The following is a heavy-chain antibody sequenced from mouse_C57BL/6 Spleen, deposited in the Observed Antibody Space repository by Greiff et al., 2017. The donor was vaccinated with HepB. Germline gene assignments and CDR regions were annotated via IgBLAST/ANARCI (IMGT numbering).Heavy chain of an antibody. CDR3: ARNGEFPNYYGSSHWYFDV. V-gene: IGHV2-9-1*01. J-gene: IGHJ1*03. D-gene: IGHD1-1*01. CDR2: IWTGGGT. Sequence: VQLKESGPGLVAPSQSLSITCTVSGFSLTSYAISWVRQPPGKGLEWLGVIWTGGGTNYNSALKSRLSISKDNSKSQVFLKMNSLQTDDTARYYCARNGEFPNYYGSSHWYFDVWGTGTTVTVSS. CDR1: GFSLTSYA.